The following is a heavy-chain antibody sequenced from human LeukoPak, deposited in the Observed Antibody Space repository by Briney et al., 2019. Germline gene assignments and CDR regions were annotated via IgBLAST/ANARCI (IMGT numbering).Heavy chain of an antibody. Sequence: GRSLRLSCAVSGFTFDDYAMHWVRQAPGKGLEWVSGISWNSGSIGYADSVKGRFTISRDNAKNSLYLKMNSLRAEDTAVYYCVRDAQLLYGNWFDPWGQGTLVTVSS. J-gene: IGHJ5*02. CDR1: GFTFDDYA. D-gene: IGHD2-2*02. CDR2: ISWNSGSI. CDR3: VRDAQLLYGNWFDP. V-gene: IGHV3-9*01.